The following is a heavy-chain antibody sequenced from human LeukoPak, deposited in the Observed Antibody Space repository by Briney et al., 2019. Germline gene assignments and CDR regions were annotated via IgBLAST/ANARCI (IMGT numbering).Heavy chain of an antibody. CDR2: IRYDGSNK. CDR1: GFTFSSYG. J-gene: IGHJ4*02. Sequence: GGSLRLSCAASGFTFSSYGMHRVRQAPGKGLEWVAFIRYDGSNKYYADSVKGRLTISRDNSKNTLYLQMNSLRAEDTAVYYCASLGLSLTPLDYWGQGTLVTVSS. CDR3: ASLGLSLTPLDY. D-gene: IGHD3-16*02. V-gene: IGHV3-30*02.